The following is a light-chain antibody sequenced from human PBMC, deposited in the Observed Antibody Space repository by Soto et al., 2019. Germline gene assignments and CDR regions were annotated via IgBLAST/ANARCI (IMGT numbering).Light chain of an antibody. J-gene: IGKJ4*01. CDR2: DAS. V-gene: IGKV3-11*01. Sequence: EIVLTQSPATLSLSPGERATLSCRASQSVSSYLAWYQQKPGQAPRLLIYDASNMATGIPARFSGSGSGTDFTLTISSLEPDDFEVYYCQQRSDWPSTFGGGTKVQIK. CDR1: QSVSSY. CDR3: QQRSDWPST.